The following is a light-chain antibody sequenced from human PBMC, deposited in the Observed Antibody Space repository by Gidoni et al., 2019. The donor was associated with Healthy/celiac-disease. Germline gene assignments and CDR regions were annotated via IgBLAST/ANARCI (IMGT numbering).Light chain of an antibody. V-gene: IGKV1-33*01. Sequence: DIQMPQPPSSLSASVGDRVTITCQASQDISNYLNWYQQKPGKAPKLLIYDASNLETGVPSRFSGSGSGTDFTFTISSLQPEDIATYYCQQYDNLHLTFGGGTKVEIK. CDR1: QDISNY. CDR2: DAS. J-gene: IGKJ4*01. CDR3: QQYDNLHLT.